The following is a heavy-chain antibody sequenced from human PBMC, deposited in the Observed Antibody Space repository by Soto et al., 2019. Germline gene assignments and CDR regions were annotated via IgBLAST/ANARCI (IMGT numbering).Heavy chain of an antibody. V-gene: IGHV4-39*01. Sequence: PSETLSLTCTVSGGSISSSSYYWGWIRQPPGKGLEWIGSIYYSGSTYYNPSLKSRVTISVDTSKNQFSLKLSSVTAADTAVYYCARQERRKVGAKNFDYWGQGTLVTVSS. CDR3: ARQERRKVGAKNFDY. J-gene: IGHJ4*02. D-gene: IGHD1-26*01. CDR2: IYYSGST. CDR1: GGSISSSSYY.